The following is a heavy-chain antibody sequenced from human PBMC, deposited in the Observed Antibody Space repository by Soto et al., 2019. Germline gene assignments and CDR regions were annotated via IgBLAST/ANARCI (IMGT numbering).Heavy chain of an antibody. V-gene: IGHV4-30-4*01. J-gene: IGHJ5*02. Sequence: QVQLQESGPGLMKSSQTLSLTCTVSRGSINSGDYYWSWIRQSPGKGLEWIGYIYYSGTTYYSPSLKSRPSISVDTSKNNFSLKLPSVTPADTAVYFCGRAGRRDGNSSPGRFDTWGQGILVTVSS. CDR3: GRAGRRDGNSSPGRFDT. D-gene: IGHD2-2*01. CDR2: IYYSGTT. CDR1: RGSINSGDYY.